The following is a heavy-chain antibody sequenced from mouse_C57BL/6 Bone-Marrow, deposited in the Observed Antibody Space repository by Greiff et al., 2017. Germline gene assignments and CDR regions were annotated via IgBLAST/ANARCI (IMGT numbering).Heavy chain of an antibody. V-gene: IGHV1-50*01. Sequence: VQLQQPGAELVKPGAPVKLSCKASGYTFTSYWMQWVKQRPGQGLEWIGEIDPSDSYTNYNQKFKGKATLTVDTSSSTAYMLLSSLTSEDSAVYYCARRYGVDYWGQGTTLTVSS. CDR1: GYTFTSYW. CDR3: ARRYGVDY. CDR2: IDPSDSYT. J-gene: IGHJ2*01. D-gene: IGHD1-1*02.